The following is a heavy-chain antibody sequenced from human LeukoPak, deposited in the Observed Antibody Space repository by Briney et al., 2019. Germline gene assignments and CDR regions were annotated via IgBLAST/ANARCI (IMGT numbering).Heavy chain of an antibody. CDR2: INQDGSEK. CDR3: ARDVKKGYGDYIDY. V-gene: IGHV3-7*01. Sequence: GGSLRLSCAASGFTLSSYWISWVRQAPGKGLEWVANINQDGSEKYYVDSVKGRFTISRDNAKNTVYLQMNSLRPEDTALYYCARDVKKGYGDYIDYWGQGTLVTVSS. CDR1: GFTLSSYW. J-gene: IGHJ4*02. D-gene: IGHD4-17*01.